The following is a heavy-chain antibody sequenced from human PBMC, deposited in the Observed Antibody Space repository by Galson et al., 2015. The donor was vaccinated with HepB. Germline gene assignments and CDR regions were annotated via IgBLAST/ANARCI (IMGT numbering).Heavy chain of an antibody. V-gene: IGHV3-48*02. CDR2: VSSSSSTI. J-gene: IGHJ6*02. CDR1: GFTFSDYS. D-gene: IGHD4/OR15-4a*01. Sequence: SLRLSCAASGFTFSDYSMNWVRQAPGKGLEWVSYVSSSSSTIYYADSVKGQFTISRDNAKNSVYLQMNSLRDEDTAVYYCARDQGAKAIRWYYYGMDVWGQGTTVTVSS. CDR3: ARDQGAKAIRWYYYGMDV.